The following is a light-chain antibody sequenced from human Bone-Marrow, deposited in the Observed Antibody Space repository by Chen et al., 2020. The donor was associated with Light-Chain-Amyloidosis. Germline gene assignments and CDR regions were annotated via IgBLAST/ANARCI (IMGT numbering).Light chain of an antibody. CDR1: DLPTKY. V-gene: IGLV3-25*03. CDR3: QSADSSGTYEVI. J-gene: IGLJ2*01. Sequence: SYELTQPPSVSVSPGQTARITCSGDDLPTKYAYWYQQKPGQAPVLVIHRDTERPSGISERLSGSSSGTTATLTISGVQAEDEADYHGQSADSSGTYEVIFGGGTKLTV. CDR2: RDT.